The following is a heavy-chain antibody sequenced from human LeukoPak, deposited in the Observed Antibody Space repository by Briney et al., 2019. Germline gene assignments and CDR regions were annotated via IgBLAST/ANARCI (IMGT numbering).Heavy chain of an antibody. CDR3: ARAPRYDFWSGYSSHYYYYYMDV. CDR1: GYTFTSYD. V-gene: IGHV1-8*01. CDR2: MNPNSGNT. Sequence: ASVKVSCKASGYTFTSYDINWVRQATGQGLEWMGWMNPNSGNTGYAQKFQGRVTMTRNTSISTAYMELSSLRSEDTAVYYCARAPRYDFWSGYSSHYYYYYMDVWGKGTTVTVSS. J-gene: IGHJ6*03. D-gene: IGHD3-3*01.